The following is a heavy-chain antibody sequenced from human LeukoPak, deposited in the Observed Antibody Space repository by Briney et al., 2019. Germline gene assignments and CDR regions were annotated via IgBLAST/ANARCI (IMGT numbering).Heavy chain of an antibody. CDR2: ISYDGSNK. Sequence: GGSLRLSCAASGFTFNNYGMHWVRQAPGKGLEWVAVISYDGSNKYYADSVKGRFTISRDNSKNTLYMQMNSLRAEDTAVYYCAKAGMATYFEREDYWGQGTLVTVSS. V-gene: IGHV3-30*18. J-gene: IGHJ4*02. CDR1: GFTFNNYG. CDR3: AKAGMATYFEREDY. D-gene: IGHD5-24*01.